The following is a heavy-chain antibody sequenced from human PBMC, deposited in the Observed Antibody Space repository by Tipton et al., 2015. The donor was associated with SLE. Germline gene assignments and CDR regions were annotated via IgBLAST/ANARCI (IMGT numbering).Heavy chain of an antibody. CDR3: ARGFLYDGFQV. CDR2: IHYSGST. V-gene: IGHV4-39*07. D-gene: IGHD2-2*02. J-gene: IGHJ1*01. Sequence: GLVKPSETLSLTCSVSGGSISSRSHYWGWIRQPPGKGLEWIGSIHYSGSTYDNPSLKSRVTISVDTSKNQFSLKLSSVTPEDTAVYYCARGFLYDGFQVWGQGTLVTVSS. CDR1: GGSISSRSHY.